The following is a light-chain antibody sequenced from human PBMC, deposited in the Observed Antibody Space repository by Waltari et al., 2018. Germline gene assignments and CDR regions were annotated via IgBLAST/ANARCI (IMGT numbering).Light chain of an antibody. CDR2: DAS. Sequence: EIVLTQSPATLSLSPGERATLSCRASQSISSFLAWYQQKPVQAPRLLIYDASNRATGIPARFGGSGSETDFTLTISSLEPEDFAVYYCQHRSNWPPEFTFGPGTKVYIK. V-gene: IGKV3-11*01. CDR3: QHRSNWPPEFT. CDR1: QSISSF. J-gene: IGKJ3*01.